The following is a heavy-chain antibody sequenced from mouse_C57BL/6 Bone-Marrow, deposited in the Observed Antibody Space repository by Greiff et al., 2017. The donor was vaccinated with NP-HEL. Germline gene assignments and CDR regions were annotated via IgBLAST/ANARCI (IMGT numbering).Heavy chain of an antibody. J-gene: IGHJ4*01. D-gene: IGHD2-4*01. CDR1: GYTFTSYW. CDR3: ARGGPIYYDYDYAMDY. Sequence: VKQSCKASGYTFTSYWMHWVKQRPGRGLEWIGRIDPNSGGTKYNEKFKSKATLTVDKPSSTAYMQLSSLTSEDSAVYYCARGGPIYYDYDYAMDYWGQGTSVTVSS. CDR2: IDPNSGGT. V-gene: IGHV1-72*01.